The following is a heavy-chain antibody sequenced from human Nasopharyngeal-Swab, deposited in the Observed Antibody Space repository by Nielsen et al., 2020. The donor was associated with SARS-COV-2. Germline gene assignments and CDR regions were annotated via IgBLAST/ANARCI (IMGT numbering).Heavy chain of an antibody. Sequence: GESLKISCAASGFTFSSYWMHWVRQAPGKGLVWVSRINSDGSSTTYADSVKGRFTISRDNAKNTLYLQMNSLRAEDTAVYYCARADYDSNHWGGVGVDYWGQGTLVTVSS. CDR3: ARADYDSNHWGGVGVDY. CDR1: GFTFSSYW. D-gene: IGHD3-22*01. V-gene: IGHV3-74*01. J-gene: IGHJ4*02. CDR2: INSDGSST.